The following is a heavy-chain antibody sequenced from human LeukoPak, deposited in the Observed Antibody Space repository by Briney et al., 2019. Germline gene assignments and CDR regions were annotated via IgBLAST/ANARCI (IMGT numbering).Heavy chain of an antibody. V-gene: IGHV1-69-2*01. CDR1: GGTFSSYA. CDR2: VDPEDGET. Sequence: ASVKVSCKASGGTFSSYAISWVRQAPGKGLEWMGLVDPEDGETIYAEKFQGRVTITADTSTDTAYMELSSLRSEDTAVYYCATARIMITFGGAAPRQDNDYWGQGTLVTVSS. J-gene: IGHJ4*02. CDR3: ATARIMITFGGAAPRQDNDY. D-gene: IGHD3-16*01.